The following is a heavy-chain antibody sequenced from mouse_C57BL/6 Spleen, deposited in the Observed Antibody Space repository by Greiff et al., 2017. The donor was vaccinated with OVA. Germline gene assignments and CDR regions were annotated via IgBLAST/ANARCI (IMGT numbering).Heavy chain of an antibody. CDR2: IYPGSGST. Sequence: QVKLQQPGAELVKPGASVKMSCKASGYPFTSYWITWVKKRPGQGLEWMGDIYPGSGSTNYNEKFKSKATLTVDTSSSTAYMQLSSLTSEDSAVYYCAREGGDYWGQGTTLTVSS. V-gene: IGHV1-55*01. J-gene: IGHJ2*01. CDR3: AREGGDY. CDR1: GYPFTSYW.